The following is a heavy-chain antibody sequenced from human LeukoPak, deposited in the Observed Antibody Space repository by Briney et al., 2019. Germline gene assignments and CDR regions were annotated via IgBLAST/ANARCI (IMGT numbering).Heavy chain of an antibody. D-gene: IGHD2-21*01. CDR3: TTEFLWASDTFDI. CDR2: ISVSGVST. Sequence: GGSLRLSCAASGFTFSSYAMSWVRQAPGKGLEWVSYISVSGVSTNYADSVKGHFTISRDNSKNTLYLQMNSLKTEDTAVYYCTTEFLWASDTFDIWGQGTMVSVSS. J-gene: IGHJ3*02. V-gene: IGHV3-23*01. CDR1: GFTFSSYA.